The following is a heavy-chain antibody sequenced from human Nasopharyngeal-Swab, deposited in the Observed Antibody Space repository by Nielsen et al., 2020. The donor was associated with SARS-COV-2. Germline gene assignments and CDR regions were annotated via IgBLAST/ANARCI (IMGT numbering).Heavy chain of an antibody. J-gene: IGHJ6*02. V-gene: IGHV7-4-1*02. CDR2: INTNTGNP. CDR3: ARTYYDILTGYYNGHYYYYGMDV. CDR1: GYTFTSYA. Sequence: ASVKVSCKASGYTFTSYAMNWVRQAPGQGLEWMGWINTNTGNPTYAQGFTGRFVFSLDTSVSTAYLQISSLKAEDTAVYYCARTYYDILTGYYNGHYYYYGMDVWGQGTTVTVSS. D-gene: IGHD3-9*01.